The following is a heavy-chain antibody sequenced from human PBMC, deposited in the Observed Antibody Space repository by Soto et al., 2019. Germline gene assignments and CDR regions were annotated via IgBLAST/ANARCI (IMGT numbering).Heavy chain of an antibody. J-gene: IGHJ1*01. CDR3: ARVRVLRGVIQGHFGL. Sequence: QDHLAQSGAEVKTPGSSVTVSCKASGGTFHSYGISWVRQAHGQGLDGLGVIIPLYGTVNYAQKFQVRVSITADKSTSTADMDMSSMRSADTAVYYWARVRVLRGVIQGHFGLWGQGSLVSVSS. CDR1: GGTFHSYG. CDR2: IIPLYGTV. V-gene: IGHV1-69*06. D-gene: IGHD3-10*01.